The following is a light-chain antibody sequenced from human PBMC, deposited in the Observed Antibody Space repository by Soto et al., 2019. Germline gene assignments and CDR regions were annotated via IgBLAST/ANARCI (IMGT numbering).Light chain of an antibody. CDR3: SSYTTSSTYV. CDR1: GSDVGAYNY. Sequence: QSALTQPASVSGSPGQSTTISCTGTGSDVGAYNYVSWYQQHPGRVPRLLIYEVTNRPSGVSNRFSGSKSGNTASLTISGLQAEDEADYYCSSYTTSSTYVFGPGTKVTVL. J-gene: IGLJ1*01. V-gene: IGLV2-14*01. CDR2: EVT.